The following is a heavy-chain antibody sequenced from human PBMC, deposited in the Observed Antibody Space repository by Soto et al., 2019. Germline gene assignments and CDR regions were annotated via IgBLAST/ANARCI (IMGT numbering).Heavy chain of an antibody. J-gene: IGHJ6*02. Sequence: RASVKVSCKASGYTLTSYGISWVRQAPGQGLEWMGWISAYNGNTNYAQKLQGRVTMTTDTSTSTAYMELRSLRSDDTAVYYCAREGTAAPRGNYYYYGMDVWGQGTMVTVSS. CDR1: GYTLTSYG. V-gene: IGHV1-18*01. CDR3: AREGTAAPRGNYYYYGMDV. D-gene: IGHD2-2*01. CDR2: ISAYNGNT.